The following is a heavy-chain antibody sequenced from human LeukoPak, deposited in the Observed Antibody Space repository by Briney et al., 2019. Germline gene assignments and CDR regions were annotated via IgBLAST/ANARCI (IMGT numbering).Heavy chain of an antibody. CDR3: ARGIYYDSSGYERPDDAFDI. Sequence: SQTLSLACTVSGGSISSGGYYWSWIRQHPGRGLEWIGYIYYSGSTYYNPSLKSRVTISVDTSKNQFSLKLSSVTAADTAVYYCARGIYYDSSGYERPDDAFDIWGQGTMVTVSS. CDR2: IYYSGST. J-gene: IGHJ3*02. D-gene: IGHD3-22*01. CDR1: GGSISSGGYY. V-gene: IGHV4-31*03.